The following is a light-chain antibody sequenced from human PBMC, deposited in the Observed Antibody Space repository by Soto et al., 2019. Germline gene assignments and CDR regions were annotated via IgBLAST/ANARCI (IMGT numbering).Light chain of an antibody. CDR2: DVS. CDR3: FSYAGSYLFV. CDR1: SRDVGGYNY. V-gene: IGLV2-11*01. Sequence: QSALTQPRSLSGYPGQSVTIACTGTSRDVGGYNYVSWYQQHPGKAPKLMIYDVSKRPSGVPDRFSGSKSVTTASQSISGVQAEDEADYYCFSYAGSYLFVFGTGTKLTVL. J-gene: IGLJ1*01.